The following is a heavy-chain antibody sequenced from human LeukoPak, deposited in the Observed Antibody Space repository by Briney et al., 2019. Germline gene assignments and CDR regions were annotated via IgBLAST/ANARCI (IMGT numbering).Heavy chain of an antibody. CDR2: IYTSGST. D-gene: IGHD3-16*01. J-gene: IGHJ3*02. CDR3: ARLGAYDAFDI. V-gene: IGHV4-4*09. Sequence: SETLSLTCTVSGGSISSYYWSWIRQPPGKGLEWIGYIYTSGSTNYNPSLKSRVTISVDTSKNQFSLKPSSVTAADTAVYYCARLGAYDAFDIWGQGTMVTVSS. CDR1: GGSISSYY.